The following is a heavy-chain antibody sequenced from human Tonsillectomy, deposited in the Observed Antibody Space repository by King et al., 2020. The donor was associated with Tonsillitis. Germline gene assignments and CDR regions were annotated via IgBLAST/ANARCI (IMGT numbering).Heavy chain of an antibody. D-gene: IGHD5-18*01. CDR2: INNHHGNT. Sequence: QLVQSGAEVKKPGASVKVSCKASGYTFTSFGLGWVRQAPGQGLEWMGWINNHHGNTNYAQQFQGRVTMTTDTSTTTAYMELRSLRSDDTALYYCARGLGYGYDLWGQGTLVTVSS. J-gene: IGHJ5*02. CDR3: ARGLGYGYDL. CDR1: GYTFTSFG. V-gene: IGHV1-18*01.